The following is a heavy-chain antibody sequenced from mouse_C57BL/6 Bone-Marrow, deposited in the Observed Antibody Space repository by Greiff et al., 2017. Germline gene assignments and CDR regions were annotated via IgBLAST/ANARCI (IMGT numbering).Heavy chain of an antibody. CDR2: ISSGSSTI. Sequence: EVKLMASGGGLVQPGGSRKLSCAASGFTFSSFGMHWVRQAPEKGLEWVAYISSGSSTIYYADTVKGRFTISSDNPKNTLFLQMTSLRSEDTAMYYCASSYYRSNAMDYWGQGTSVTVSS. CDR3: ASSYYRSNAMDY. V-gene: IGHV5-17*02. J-gene: IGHJ4*01. D-gene: IGHD1-1*01. CDR1: GFTFSSFG.